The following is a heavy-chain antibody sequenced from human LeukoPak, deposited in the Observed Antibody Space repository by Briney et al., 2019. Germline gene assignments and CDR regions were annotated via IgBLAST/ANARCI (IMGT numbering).Heavy chain of an antibody. CDR3: ARGLYSSGWYREYYFDY. CDR1: GFTFDDYA. J-gene: IGHJ4*02. Sequence: GGSLRLSCAASGFTFDDYAMHWVRQAPGKGLEWVSGISWNSGSVRYADSVKGRFTISRDNAKNSLYLQMNSLRAEDTAVYYCARGLYSSGWYREYYFDYWGQGTLVTVSS. D-gene: IGHD6-19*01. V-gene: IGHV3-9*01. CDR2: ISWNSGSV.